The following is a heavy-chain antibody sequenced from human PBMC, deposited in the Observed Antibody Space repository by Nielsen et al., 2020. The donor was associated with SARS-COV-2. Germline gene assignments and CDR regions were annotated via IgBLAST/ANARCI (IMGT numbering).Heavy chain of an antibody. CDR2: ISGYNGDT. CDR3: ARGGGSGSYYKRIDYYYMDV. Sequence: ASVKVSCKASGYTFTNYGISWVRQAPGQGLEWMGWISGYNGDTNYAQKFQGRVTMTIDTSTSTAYMELRSLRADDTAVYYCARGGGSGSYYKRIDYYYMDVWGRGTTVTVSS. D-gene: IGHD3-10*01. V-gene: IGHV1-18*04. J-gene: IGHJ6*03. CDR1: GYTFTNYG.